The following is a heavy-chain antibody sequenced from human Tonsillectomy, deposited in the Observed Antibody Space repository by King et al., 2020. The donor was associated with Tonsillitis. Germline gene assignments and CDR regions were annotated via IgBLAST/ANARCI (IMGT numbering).Heavy chain of an antibody. CDR2: IVPIFDTL. D-gene: IGHD6-19*01. CDR1: GGTFSSFA. Sequence: AQLVQSAAEVKKPGSSVKVSCKASGGTFSSFAVSWVRQAPGQGLEWMGGIVPIFDTLHYAQKFQGRVTIFADDSTTTAYMELSSLTSEDTAVYYCARHTSGWYYFDYWGQGTLVTVSS. V-gene: IGHV1-69*12. CDR3: ARHTSGWYYFDY. J-gene: IGHJ4*02.